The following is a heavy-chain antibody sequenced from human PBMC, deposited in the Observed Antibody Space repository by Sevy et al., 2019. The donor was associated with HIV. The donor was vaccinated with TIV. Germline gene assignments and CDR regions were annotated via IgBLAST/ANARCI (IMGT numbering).Heavy chain of an antibody. V-gene: IGHV3-30-3*01. J-gene: IGHJ6*02. D-gene: IGHD3-9*01. CDR2: ISYDGSNK. CDR1: GYTFSNFA. CDR3: AKDVWFIYDYYGRDV. Sequence: GGSLRLSCAASGYTFSNFAMHWVRQAPGKGLEWVSLISYDGSNKYYADSVKGRFIISRDNSKNTLFLQMNSLRAEYTAVYYCAKDVWFIYDYYGRDVWGQGTTVTVSS.